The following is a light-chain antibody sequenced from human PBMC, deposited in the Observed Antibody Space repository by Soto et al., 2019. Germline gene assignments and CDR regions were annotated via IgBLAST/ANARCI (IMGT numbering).Light chain of an antibody. CDR2: DVS. V-gene: IGLV2-14*03. CDR3: SSYTGTNTLVI. Sequence: QSALTQPASVSGSPGQSVTISCTGTSSDVGGYNYVSWYQQHPGKAPKLLIYDVSHRPSVVSSRFSGSKSGNTASLAISGLQAEDEADYYCSSYTGTNTLVIFGGGTKVTVL. J-gene: IGLJ2*01. CDR1: SSDVGGYNY.